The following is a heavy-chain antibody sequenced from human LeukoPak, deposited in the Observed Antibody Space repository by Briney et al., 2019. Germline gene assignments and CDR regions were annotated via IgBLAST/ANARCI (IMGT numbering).Heavy chain of an antibody. V-gene: IGHV4-59*01. CDR3: ARAYYGDYPYNWFDP. CDR2: IYYSGST. CDR1: GGSISSYY. D-gene: IGHD4-17*01. Sequence: PSETLSLTCTVSGGSISSYYWSWIRQPPGKGLEWIGYIYYSGSTNYNTSLKSRVTISVDTSKNQFSLKLSSVTAADTAVYYCARAYYGDYPYNWFDPWGQGTLVTVSS. J-gene: IGHJ5*02.